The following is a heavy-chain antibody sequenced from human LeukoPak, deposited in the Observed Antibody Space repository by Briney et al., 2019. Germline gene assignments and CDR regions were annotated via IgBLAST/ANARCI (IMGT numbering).Heavy chain of an antibody. D-gene: IGHD6-19*01. J-gene: IGHJ5*02. CDR2: IYHSGST. V-gene: IGHV4-39*07. Sequence: SETLSLTCTVSGGSISSSSYYWGWIRQPPGKGLEWIGEIYHSGSTNYNPSLKSRVTISVDKSKNQFSLKLSSVTAADTAVYYCARDSLSGWGPWGQGTLVTVSS. CDR1: GGSISSSSYY. CDR3: ARDSLSGWGP.